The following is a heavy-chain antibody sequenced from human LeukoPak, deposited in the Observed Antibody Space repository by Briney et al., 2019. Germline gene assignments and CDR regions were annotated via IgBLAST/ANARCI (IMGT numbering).Heavy chain of an antibody. V-gene: IGHV4-39*01. CDR1: GGSISSSSYY. CDR3: ARHTRVEHIVVSGTFDY. J-gene: IGHJ4*02. Sequence: SETLSLTCTVSGGSISSSSYYWGWIRQPPGKGLEWIGRIYYSGSTYYNPSLKSRVTISVDTSKNQFSLKLSSVTAADTAVYYCARHTRVEHIVVSGTFDYWGQGTLVTVSS. D-gene: IGHD2-21*01. CDR2: IYYSGST.